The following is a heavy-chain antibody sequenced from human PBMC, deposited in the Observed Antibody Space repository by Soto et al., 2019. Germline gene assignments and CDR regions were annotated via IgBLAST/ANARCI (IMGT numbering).Heavy chain of an antibody. CDR3: ARGITAAAGHDY. V-gene: IGHV3-30-3*01. Sequence: GGSLRLSCAASGFTFSSYAMHWVRQAPGKGLEWVAVISYDGSNKYYADSVKGRFTISRDNSKNTLYLQMNSLRAEDTAVYYCARGITAAAGHDYWGQGTLVTVSS. CDR2: ISYDGSNK. J-gene: IGHJ4*02. D-gene: IGHD6-13*01. CDR1: GFTFSSYA.